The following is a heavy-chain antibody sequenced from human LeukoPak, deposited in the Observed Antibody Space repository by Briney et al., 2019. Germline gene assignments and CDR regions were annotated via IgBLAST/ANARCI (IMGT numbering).Heavy chain of an antibody. Sequence: GGSLRLSCAASGFTFSSYAMHWVRQAPGKGLEWVAVISYDGSNKYYADSVKGRFTISRDNSKNTLYLQMNSLRAEDTAVYYCARARMGALYYYYMDVWGKGTTVTVSS. D-gene: IGHD3-16*01. CDR2: ISYDGSNK. J-gene: IGHJ6*03. CDR1: GFTFSSYA. V-gene: IGHV3-30-3*01. CDR3: ARARMGALYYYYMDV.